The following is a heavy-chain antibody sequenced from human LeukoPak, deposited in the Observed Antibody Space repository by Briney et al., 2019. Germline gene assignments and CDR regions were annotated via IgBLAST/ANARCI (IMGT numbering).Heavy chain of an antibody. Sequence: PGGSLRLSCAAPGFTFSSYWMSWVRQAPGKGLEWVANIKQDGSEKYYVDSVKGRFTISRDNAKNSLYLQMNSLRAEDTAVYYCARDHGRYQLRNPNWFDPWGQGTLVTVSS. CDR2: IKQDGSEK. J-gene: IGHJ5*02. V-gene: IGHV3-7*01. D-gene: IGHD2-2*01. CDR3: ARDHGRYQLRNPNWFDP. CDR1: GFTFSSYW.